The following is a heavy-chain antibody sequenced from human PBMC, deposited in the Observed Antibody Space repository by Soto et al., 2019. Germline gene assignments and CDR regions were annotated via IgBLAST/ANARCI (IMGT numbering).Heavy chain of an antibody. D-gene: IGHD4-17*01. CDR2: LSSSGRYI. CDR3: ARGLDGDYGYSDY. Sequence: EVQLVESGGGLVKPGGSLRLSCSASGFSFSTYSMNWVRQAPGKGLEWVSSLSSSGRYIYYTDSVRGRFTISRDNAKNSMYLQMNSLRVEDTAVYYCARGLDGDYGYSDYWGQRTLVTVSS. CDR1: GFSFSTYS. V-gene: IGHV3-21*06. J-gene: IGHJ4*02.